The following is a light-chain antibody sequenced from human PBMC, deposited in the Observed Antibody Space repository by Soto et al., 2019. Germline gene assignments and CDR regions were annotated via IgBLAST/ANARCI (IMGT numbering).Light chain of an antibody. J-gene: IGLJ1*01. CDR1: SSDGGVYDY. V-gene: IGLV2-14*01. Sequence: QSLLTQPASVSWAPGQSITISCPETSSDGGVYDYVPWYQLHPAKAPKLMIFEVSNRPSAVSYRISGSKSGNTASLTISGLQAEDEAGYFCSSYSIRTAYLFGTGTKLTVL. CDR3: SSYSIRTAYL. CDR2: EVS.